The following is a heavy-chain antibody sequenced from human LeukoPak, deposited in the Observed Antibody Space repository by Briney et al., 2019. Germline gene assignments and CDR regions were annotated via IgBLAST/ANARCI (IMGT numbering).Heavy chain of an antibody. Sequence: GGSLRLSCAASGFTFNNYAMSWVRQAPGKGLEWVSALSDNGGGTYYADSVKGRFTISRDNSKNTLYLHMNSLKAEDTAVYYCAKGRCGSTSCPSDSWGQGTLVTVSS. CDR3: AKGRCGSTSCPSDS. J-gene: IGHJ4*02. CDR2: LSDNGGGT. D-gene: IGHD2-2*01. CDR1: GFTFNNYA. V-gene: IGHV3-23*01.